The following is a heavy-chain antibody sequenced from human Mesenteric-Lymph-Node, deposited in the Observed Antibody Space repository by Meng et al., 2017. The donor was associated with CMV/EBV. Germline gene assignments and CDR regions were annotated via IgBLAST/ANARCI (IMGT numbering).Heavy chain of an antibody. CDR2: MNPDSGDT. V-gene: IGHV1-8*03. CDR1: GYTFTDYY. CDR3: ARAYAFWSGQMDV. D-gene: IGHD3-3*01. Sequence: ASVKVSCKASGYTFTDYYIHWVRQAPGQGLEWMGWMNPDSGDTGYAQKFQGRVTITRHTSINTAYMEVSSLRFEDTAVYYCARAYAFWSGQMDVWGQGTTVTVSS. J-gene: IGHJ6*02.